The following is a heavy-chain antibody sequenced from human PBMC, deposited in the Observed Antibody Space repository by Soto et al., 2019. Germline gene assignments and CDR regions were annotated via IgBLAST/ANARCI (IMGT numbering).Heavy chain of an antibody. CDR1: GGTFSSYA. D-gene: IGHD3-3*01. CDR3: ASQKFRFWQQLDP. CDR2: IIPIFGTA. Sequence: SVKVSCKASGGTFSSYAISWVRQAPGQGLEWMGGIIPIFGTANYAQKFQGRVTITADESTSTAYMELSSLRSEDTAVYYCASQKFRFWQQLDPWGQGTLVTVSS. V-gene: IGHV1-69*13. J-gene: IGHJ5*02.